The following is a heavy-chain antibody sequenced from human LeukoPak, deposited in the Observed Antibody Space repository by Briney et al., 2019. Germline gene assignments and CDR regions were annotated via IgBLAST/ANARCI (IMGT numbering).Heavy chain of an antibody. V-gene: IGHV3-33*01. Sequence: GGSLRLSCEASGLTFITYGMNWVGQAPGKGLEWAEVIWYDGSKKHYADSVKGRFTISRDNSKNTLYLQMNTLRAEDTAMYYCAGGYCSNTTCFDYWGQGTLVIVSS. CDR3: AGGYCSNTTCFDY. D-gene: IGHD2-2*03. CDR1: GLTFITYG. J-gene: IGHJ4*02. CDR2: IWYDGSKK.